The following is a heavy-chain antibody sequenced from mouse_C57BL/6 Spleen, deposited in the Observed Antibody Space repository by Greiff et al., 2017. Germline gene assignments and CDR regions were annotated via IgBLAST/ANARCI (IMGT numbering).Heavy chain of an antibody. CDR1: GYTFTSYW. CDR3: ARGGDGLMDY. V-gene: IGHV1-64*01. Sequence: QVQLQQPGAELVKPGASVKLSCKASGYTFTSYWMHWVKQRPGQGLEWIGLIHPTSGSTNYNEKFKSKATLTVDKSSSTAYMQLSSLTSEDSAVYYCARGGDGLMDYWGQGTSVTVSS. D-gene: IGHD2-3*01. CDR2: IHPTSGST. J-gene: IGHJ4*01.